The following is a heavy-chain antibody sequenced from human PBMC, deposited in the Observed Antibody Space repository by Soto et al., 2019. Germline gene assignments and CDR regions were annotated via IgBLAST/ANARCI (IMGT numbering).Heavy chain of an antibody. V-gene: IGHV3-15*01. CDR3: TTTWVVVITTPYYDY. CDR2: IKSETDGGTT. D-gene: IGHD3-22*01. CDR1: GFTFSNAW. Sequence: EVQLVESGGGLVKRGGSLRLSCAASGFTFSNAWMSWVRQAPGKGLEWVGRIKSETDGGTTDYAAPVKGRFTISREDSKNTLYPQMNSLKTGGTAVYFCTTTWVVVITTPYYDYWGQGTLVTVSS. J-gene: IGHJ4*02.